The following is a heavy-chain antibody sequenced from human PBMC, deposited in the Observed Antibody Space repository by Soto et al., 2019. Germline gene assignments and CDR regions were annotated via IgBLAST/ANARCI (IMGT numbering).Heavy chain of an antibody. CDR2: IYPGDSDT. V-gene: IGHV5-51*01. J-gene: IGHJ2*01. D-gene: IGHD6-13*01. CDR1: GYSFTSYW. CDR3: ASPRGSSWFTGYFDL. Sequence: GESLNISGKASGYSFTSYWIVSVRQMPEKGLEWMGIIYPGDSDTRYSPSFQGQVTISADKSISTAYLQWSSLKASDTAMYYCASPRGSSWFTGYFDLWGRGTLDTVSS.